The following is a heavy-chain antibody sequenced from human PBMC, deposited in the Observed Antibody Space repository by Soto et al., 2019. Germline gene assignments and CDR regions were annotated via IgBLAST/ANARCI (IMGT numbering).Heavy chain of an antibody. J-gene: IGHJ4*02. CDR1: GVSISSGDYC. D-gene: IGHD2-2*01. CDR3: ARSGEYREPRWY. V-gene: IGHV4-61*03. Sequence: PSETLSLTCTVSGVSISSGDYCWSWIRQPPGKGLEWIGYISYSGSSNYNPTLKSRLTISVDMSKNHFSLKLNSVTAADTAVYFCARSGEYREPRWYWGRGTLVTVSS. CDR2: ISYSGSS.